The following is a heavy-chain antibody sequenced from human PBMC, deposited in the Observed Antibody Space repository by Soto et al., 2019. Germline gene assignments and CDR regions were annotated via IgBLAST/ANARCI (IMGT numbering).Heavy chain of an antibody. J-gene: IGHJ6*02. CDR3: ATLRGGSGSYYNHGMDV. CDR2: IIPIFGTA. D-gene: IGHD3-10*01. CDR1: GGTFSSYA. Sequence: SVKVSCKASGGTFSSYAISWVRQAPGQGLEWMGGIIPIFGTANYAQKFQGRVTITADESTSTAYMELSSLRSEDTAVYYCATLRGGSGSYYNHGMDVWGQGTTVTVSS. V-gene: IGHV1-69*13.